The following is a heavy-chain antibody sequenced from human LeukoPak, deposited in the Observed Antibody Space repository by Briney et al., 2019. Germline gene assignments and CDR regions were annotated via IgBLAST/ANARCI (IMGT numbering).Heavy chain of an antibody. Sequence: SETLSLTCTVSGGSISSGSYYWSWIRQPAGKGLEWIGRIYTSGSTNYNPSLKSRVTISVDTSKNQFSLKLSPVTAADTAVYYCARDSGDRCVDYWGQGALVTVSS. D-gene: IGHD7-27*01. CDR2: IYTSGST. V-gene: IGHV4-61*02. CDR1: GGSISSGSYY. J-gene: IGHJ4*02. CDR3: ARDSGDRCVDY.